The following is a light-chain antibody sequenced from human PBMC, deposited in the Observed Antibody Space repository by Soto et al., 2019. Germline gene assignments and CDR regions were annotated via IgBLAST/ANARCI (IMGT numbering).Light chain of an antibody. CDR2: GAS. J-gene: IGKJ5*01. CDR1: QSVSSSY. V-gene: IGKV3D-20*02. CDR3: QQRSNWSIT. Sequence: IAWPTCPLPLSFSPGELAPLSCRASQSVSSSYLAWYQQKPGQAPRLLIYGASSRATGIPDRFSGSGSGTDFTLTISSLEPEDFAVYYCQQRSNWSITFGQGTRLEIK.